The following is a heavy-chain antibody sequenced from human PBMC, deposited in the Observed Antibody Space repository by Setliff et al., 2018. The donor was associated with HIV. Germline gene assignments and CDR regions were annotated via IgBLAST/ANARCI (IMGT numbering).Heavy chain of an antibody. D-gene: IGHD3-10*01. CDR2: IDWEDDK. CDR3: ARTYGSASKLDY. V-gene: IGHV2-70*04. J-gene: IGHJ4*02. Sequence: PTLVNPTQTLTLTCTFSGFSLSTTGLRVTWIRQPPGKALEWLARIDWEDDKFYSTSLKTRLTISKDTSKNQVFLTMTNMDPVDTATYYCARTYGSASKLDYWGPGTLVTVSS. CDR1: GFSLSTTGLR.